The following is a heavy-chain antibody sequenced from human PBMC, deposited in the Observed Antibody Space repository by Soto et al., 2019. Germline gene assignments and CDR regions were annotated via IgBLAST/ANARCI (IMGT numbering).Heavy chain of an antibody. CDR1: GFTFSSYG. D-gene: IGHD3-16*01. CDR2: ISYDGSNK. Sequence: QVQLVESGGGVVQPGRSLRLSCAASGFTFSSYGMHWVRQAPGKGLEWVAVISYDGSNKYYADSVKGRFTISRDNFQNTLFLQMNSPGGEDTGVYYCAKVWSPPGTLLYHYYGMDVWGQGTTVTVSS. J-gene: IGHJ6*02. V-gene: IGHV3-30*18. CDR3: AKVWSPPGTLLYHYYGMDV.